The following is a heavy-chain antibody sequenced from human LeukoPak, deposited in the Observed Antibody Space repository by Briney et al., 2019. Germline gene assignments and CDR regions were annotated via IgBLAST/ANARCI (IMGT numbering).Heavy chain of an antibody. CDR3: AKWELYSGFYYIDY. V-gene: IGHV3-7*01. D-gene: IGHD1-26*01. Sequence: GGSLRLSCAASGFTFSSYWMTWVRQGPGKGLEWVANIKPDGSLIYYVESVKGRFTISRDNAKNSLYLQMNSLRAEDTAVYYCAKWELYSGFYYIDYWGQGTLATVSS. CDR1: GFTFSSYW. J-gene: IGHJ4*02. CDR2: IKPDGSLI.